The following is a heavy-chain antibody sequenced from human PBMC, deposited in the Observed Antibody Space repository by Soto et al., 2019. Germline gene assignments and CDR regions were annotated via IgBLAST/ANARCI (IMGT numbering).Heavy chain of an antibody. D-gene: IGHD5-18*01. J-gene: IGHJ4*02. CDR1: GFSFDSYW. CDR3: VRDFEGWYGYGPFGN. Sequence: EVQLVESGGGLVQPGGSLRLSCAASGFSFDSYWMSWVRQAPGKGLEWVANIKQDGSEKYYVDSVKGRFTISRDNAKNSVFLQMSSLRDDDTAVYYCVRDFEGWYGYGPFGNWGQGTLVTVSS. CDR2: IKQDGSEK. V-gene: IGHV3-7*03.